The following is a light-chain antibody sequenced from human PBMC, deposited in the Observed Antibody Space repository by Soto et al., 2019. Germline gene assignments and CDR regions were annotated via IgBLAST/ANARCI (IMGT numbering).Light chain of an antibody. V-gene: IGLV2-8*01. J-gene: IGLJ2*01. CDR3: SSYTSSSTLGAV. CDR2: EVS. Sequence: QSVLTQPPSASGSPGQSVTISCTGTSSDVGGYNYVSWYQQHPGKAPKLMIYEVSKRPSGVPDRFSGSKSGNTASLTVSGLQAEDEADYYCSSYTSSSTLGAVFGGGTKLTVL. CDR1: SSDVGGYNY.